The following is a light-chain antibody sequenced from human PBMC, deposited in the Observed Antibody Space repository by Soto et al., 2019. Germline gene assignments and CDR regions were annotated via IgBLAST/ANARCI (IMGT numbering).Light chain of an antibody. CDR1: QSISSY. J-gene: IGKJ5*01. CDR3: QQSYSTPIT. Sequence: DIQMTQSPSSLSASVGDRVTITCRASQSISSYLNWYQQKPGKAPKLLIYAASSLQSGVPSRFSGSGSGTDFPLTISSLQPEAFATYYCQQSYSTPITFGQGTRLEIK. CDR2: AAS. V-gene: IGKV1-39*01.